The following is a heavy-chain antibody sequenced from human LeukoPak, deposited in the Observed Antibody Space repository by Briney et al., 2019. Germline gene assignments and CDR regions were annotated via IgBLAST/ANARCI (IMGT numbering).Heavy chain of an antibody. CDR2: IYPDDSDT. D-gene: IGHD5-24*01. J-gene: IGHJ4*02. Sequence: GESLKISCKGSGYSFTNYWIGWVRQIPGKGLEWMGIIYPDDSDTRQSPSFQGQVTMSADKSISTAYLQWSSLEASDNATYYCARLAKARRDGYNFGFASWGQGTLVTVSS. V-gene: IGHV5-51*01. CDR1: GYSFTNYW. CDR3: ARLAKARRDGYNFGFAS.